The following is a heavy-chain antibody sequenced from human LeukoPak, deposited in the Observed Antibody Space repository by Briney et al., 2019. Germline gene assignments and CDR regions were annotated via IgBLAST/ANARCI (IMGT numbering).Heavy chain of an antibody. CDR3: AREHPDYHGFDL. Sequence: ASVKVSCKASGYTFTSYGISWVRQAPGQGLEWMGWISAYNGNTHYAQKLQGRVTVTRDTSTRTVYMELSSLRSDDTAVYYCAREHPDYHGFDLWGQGTMLSVSS. CDR1: GYTFTSYG. D-gene: IGHD4-11*01. CDR2: ISAYNGNT. V-gene: IGHV1-18*01. J-gene: IGHJ3*01.